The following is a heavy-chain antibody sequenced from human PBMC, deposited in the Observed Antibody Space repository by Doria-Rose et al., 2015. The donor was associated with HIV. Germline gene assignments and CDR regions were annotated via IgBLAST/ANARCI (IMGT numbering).Heavy chain of an antibody. Sequence: QVTLKESGPVLVKPTETLTLTCTVSGVSLSSPGMGVSWIRQPPGKALEWLANIFSDDERSYITPLKSRLTISRCSSRSQVVLAMTDMDPVDTATYYCARIKSSRWYHKYYFDFWGQGTLVIVSA. CDR1: GVSLSSPGMG. CDR3: ARIKSSRWYHKYYFDF. J-gene: IGHJ4*02. D-gene: IGHD6-13*01. CDR2: IFSDDER. V-gene: IGHV2-26*01.